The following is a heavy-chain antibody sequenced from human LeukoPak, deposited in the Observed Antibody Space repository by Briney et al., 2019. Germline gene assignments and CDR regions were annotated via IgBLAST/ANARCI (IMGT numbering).Heavy chain of an antibody. Sequence: SETLSLTCAVYGGSFSGYYWSWIRQPPGKGLEWNGEINHSGSTNYNPSLKSRVTISVDTSKNQFSLKLSSVTAADTAVYYCARVGYSSSWYPNYYYGMDVWGQGTTVTVSS. CDR2: INHSGST. J-gene: IGHJ6*02. CDR3: ARVGYSSSWYPNYYYGMDV. D-gene: IGHD6-13*01. CDR1: GGSFSGYY. V-gene: IGHV4-34*01.